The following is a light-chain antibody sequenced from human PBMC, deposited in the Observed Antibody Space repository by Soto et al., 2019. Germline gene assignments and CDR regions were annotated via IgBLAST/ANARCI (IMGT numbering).Light chain of an antibody. CDR1: TIDVAVSNY. Sequence: QSVLTQPASLSGSPGQSITISCTASTIDVAVSNYVSWYQQLPGKAPKLLIYEVSYRPSGVSSRFSGSKSGSTASLTISGLQAEEEADYYCSSYTSSNTLFGGGTQLTVL. J-gene: IGLJ2*01. CDR3: SSYTSSNTL. CDR2: EVS. V-gene: IGLV2-14*01.